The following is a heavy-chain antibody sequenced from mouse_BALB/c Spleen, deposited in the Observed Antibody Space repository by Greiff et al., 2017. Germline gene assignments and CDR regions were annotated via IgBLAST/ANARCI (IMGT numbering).Heavy chain of an antibody. V-gene: IGHV5-6-3*01. D-gene: IGHD2-10*01. CDR1: GFTFSSYG. Sequence: EVKLVESGGGLVQPGGSLKLSCAASGFTFSSYGMSWVRQTPDKRLELVATINSNGGSTYYPDSVKGRFTISRDNAKNTLYLQMSSLKSEDTAMYYCAREAYYGNYGAMDYWGQGTSVTVSS. CDR3: AREAYYGNYGAMDY. CDR2: INSNGGST. J-gene: IGHJ4*01.